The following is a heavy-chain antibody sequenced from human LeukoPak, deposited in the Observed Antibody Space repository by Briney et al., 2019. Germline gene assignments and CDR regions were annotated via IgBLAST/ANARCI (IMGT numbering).Heavy chain of an antibody. CDR2: IYYSGST. Sequence: PSETLSLTCAVYGGSFSGYYWSWIRQPPGKGLEWIGYIYYSGSTNYNPSLKSRVTISVDTSKNQFSLKLSSVTAADTAVYYCARDGSGFDYWGQGTLVTVSS. D-gene: IGHD6-19*01. CDR3: ARDGSGFDY. V-gene: IGHV4-59*01. CDR1: GGSFSGYY. J-gene: IGHJ4*02.